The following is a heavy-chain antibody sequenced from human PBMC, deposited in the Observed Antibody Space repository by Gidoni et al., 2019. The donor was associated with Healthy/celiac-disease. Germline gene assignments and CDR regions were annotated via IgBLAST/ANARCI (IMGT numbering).Heavy chain of an antibody. J-gene: IGHJ6*02. CDR1: GFNFSSYS. CDR2: ISSSSSYI. Sequence: EVQLVESGGGMVMPGVSLRLSCAASGFNFSSYSMNWVRQAPGKGLEWVSSISSSSSYIYYADSVKGRFTISRDNAKNSLYLQMNSLRAEDTAVYYCARDSSSYYDFWSGYYTHWYYYYGMDVWGQGTTVTVSS. CDR3: ARDSSSYYDFWSGYYTHWYYYYGMDV. V-gene: IGHV3-21*01. D-gene: IGHD3-3*01.